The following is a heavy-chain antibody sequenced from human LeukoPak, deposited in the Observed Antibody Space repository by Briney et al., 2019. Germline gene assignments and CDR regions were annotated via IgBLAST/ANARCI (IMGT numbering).Heavy chain of an antibody. D-gene: IGHD3-16*01. J-gene: IGHJ6*03. V-gene: IGHV3-23*01. CDR3: AKDGSRGDYYFYFYMDV. Sequence: GSLRLSCEASGSGFTFGNFAMSWVRQAPGKGLEWVSGISGSGYYTYYADSVKGRFAISRDNSKNTLYIQMNSLRAEDTAVYYCAKDGSRGDYYFYFYMDVWGKGTTVTVSS. CDR1: GSGFTFGNFA. CDR2: ISGSGYYT.